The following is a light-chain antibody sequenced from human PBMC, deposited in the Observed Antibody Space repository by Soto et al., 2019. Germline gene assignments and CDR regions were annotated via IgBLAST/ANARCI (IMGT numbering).Light chain of an antibody. J-gene: IGKJ1*01. Sequence: DIQMTQSPSTLSSSLGDTVAVTCRASQSVSGWLAWYQQKPGEAPKLLIYDASALPRGVPSRFSGSGSGTKFTLTIASLQPDDFATYYCQQYETFSGTFGPGTKVDIK. CDR2: DAS. CDR1: QSVSGW. V-gene: IGKV1-5*01. CDR3: QQYETFSGT.